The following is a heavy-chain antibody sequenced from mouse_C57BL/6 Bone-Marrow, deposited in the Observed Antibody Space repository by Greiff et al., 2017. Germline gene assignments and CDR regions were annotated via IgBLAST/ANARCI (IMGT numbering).Heavy chain of an antibody. CDR1: GYSITSGYY. D-gene: IGHD1-1*01. Sequence: EVHLVESGPGLVKPSQSLSLTCSVTGYSITSGYYWNWIRQFPGNKLEWMGYISYDGSNNYNPSLKNRISITRDTSKNQFFLKLNSVTTEDTATYYCARVGTTVVAYYAMDYWGQGTSVTVSS. V-gene: IGHV3-6*01. CDR2: ISYDGSN. CDR3: ARVGTTVVAYYAMDY. J-gene: IGHJ4*01.